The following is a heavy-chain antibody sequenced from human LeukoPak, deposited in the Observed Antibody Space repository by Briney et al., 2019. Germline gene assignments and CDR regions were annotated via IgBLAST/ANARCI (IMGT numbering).Heavy chain of an antibody. CDR3: ASSGRIQLWAPFDY. V-gene: IGHV1-2*02. CDR1: GYTFTGYY. J-gene: IGHJ4*02. Sequence: ASVEVSCKASGYTFTGYYLHWVRQAPGQGLEWMGCVNPNSGDTNYAQKFQGRVTMTRDMSTSTVYMELSSLRSEDTAVYYCASSGRIQLWAPFDYWGQGTLVTVSS. D-gene: IGHD5-18*01. CDR2: VNPNSGDT.